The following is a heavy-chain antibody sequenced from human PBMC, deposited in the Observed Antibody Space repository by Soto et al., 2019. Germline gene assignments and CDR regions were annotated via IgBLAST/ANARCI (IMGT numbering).Heavy chain of an antibody. CDR3: ARVTTFYDILTSSYALNYFDY. Sequence: LRLSCAASGFSVTSNYMTWVRQAPGKGLECVSVIYAGGNTYYPDSVKGRFTISSDNSKNTLFLQMNNLRAEDTAVYYCARVTTFYDILTSSYALNYFDYWGQGTRVTVSS. CDR1: GFSVTSNY. D-gene: IGHD3-9*01. CDR2: IYAGGNT. J-gene: IGHJ4*02. V-gene: IGHV3-53*01.